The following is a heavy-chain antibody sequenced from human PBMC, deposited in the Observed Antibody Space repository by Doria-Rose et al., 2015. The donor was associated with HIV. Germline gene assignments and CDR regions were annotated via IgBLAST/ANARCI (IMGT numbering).Heavy chain of an antibody. J-gene: IGHJ4*02. V-gene: IGHV2-26*01. CDR3: ARIKSSRWYHKYYFDF. D-gene: IGHD6-13*01. Sequence: QITLTESGPVLVKPAETLTLTCTVSGVSLSSPGMGVSWIRQPPGKALEWLATIFSDDERSYKTSLKSRLTISRGTSKSQVVLTMTDMDPVDTATYYCARIKSSRWYHKYYFDFWGQGTLVIVSA. CDR2: IFSDDER. CDR1: GVSLSSPGMG.